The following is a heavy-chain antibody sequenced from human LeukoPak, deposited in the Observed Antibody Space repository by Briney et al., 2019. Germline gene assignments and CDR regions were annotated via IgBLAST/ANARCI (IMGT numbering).Heavy chain of an antibody. D-gene: IGHD2-15*01. Sequence: GGSLRLSCAASGFPFSSHAMSWVRQPPGKGRKWVAAIRNAKTYYADSVRGRFAISRDDSTNTVYLHMNSLRDEDTALYHCVREAGYCAPVCVKTNWFDPWGQGTLVTVSS. CDR1: GFPFSSHA. CDR2: IRNAKT. CDR3: VREAGYCAPVCVKTNWFDP. J-gene: IGHJ5*02. V-gene: IGHV3-23*01.